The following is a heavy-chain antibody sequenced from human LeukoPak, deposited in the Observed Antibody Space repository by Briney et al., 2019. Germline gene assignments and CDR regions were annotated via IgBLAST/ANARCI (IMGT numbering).Heavy chain of an antibody. CDR3: APGGAIDY. D-gene: IGHD3-10*01. CDR1: GYSFTAFY. Sequence: GASVRVSCKTSGYSFTAFYIHWVRQAPGQGLEWMGWINPNSGGTKYAQKFQGRVTMTRDTSISTAYMELSRLRSDDTAMYYCAPGGAIDYWGQGTLVTVSS. CDR2: INPNSGGT. J-gene: IGHJ4*02. V-gene: IGHV1-2*02.